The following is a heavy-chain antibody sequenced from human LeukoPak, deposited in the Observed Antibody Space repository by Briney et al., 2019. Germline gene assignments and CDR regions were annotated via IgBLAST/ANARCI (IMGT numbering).Heavy chain of an antibody. CDR1: GFTFGHYA. Sequence: PGGSLRLSCTGSGFTFGHYALAWVRQAPGKGLEWLGFIRSQAYGMTIEYAASVKGRFPISRDNSKSIADLQINSLKTEDTAVYYCARGGDFGVPAPLGIDAFDIWGQGTMVTVSS. CDR2: IRSQAYGMTI. J-gene: IGHJ3*02. V-gene: IGHV3-49*04. CDR3: ARGGDFGVPAPLGIDAFDI. D-gene: IGHD2-2*01.